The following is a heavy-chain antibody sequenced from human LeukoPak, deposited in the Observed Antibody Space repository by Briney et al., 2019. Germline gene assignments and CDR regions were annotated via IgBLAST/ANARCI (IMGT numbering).Heavy chain of an antibody. V-gene: IGHV4-38-2*02. CDR2: IDHSGST. Sequence: SETLSLTCTVSGYSISSGYYWGWIRQPPGKGLEWTGSIDHSGSTYYNPSLKSRITISVDTSKNQFSLKLSSVTAADTAVYYCARLITGGVYYMDVWGKGTTVTVSS. CDR3: ARLITGGVYYMDV. D-gene: IGHD1-14*01. J-gene: IGHJ6*03. CDR1: GYSISSGYY.